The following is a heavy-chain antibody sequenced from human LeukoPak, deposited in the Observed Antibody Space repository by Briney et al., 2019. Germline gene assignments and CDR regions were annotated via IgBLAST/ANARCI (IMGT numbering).Heavy chain of an antibody. CDR3: ARYTSYYNGMDV. CDR2: IGSRGSTI. V-gene: IGHV3-11*01. J-gene: IGHJ6*02. Sequence: GGSLRLSCAASGFTFSDFYMSWIRQAPGKGLEWLSYIGSRGSTIYYADSVTGRFTISRDNAKNSLYLQMNSLRAEDTAVYYCARYTSYYNGMDVWGQGTTVTVSS. CDR1: GFTFSDFY.